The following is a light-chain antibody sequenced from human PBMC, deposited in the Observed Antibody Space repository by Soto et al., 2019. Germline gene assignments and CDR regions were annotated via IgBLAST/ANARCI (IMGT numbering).Light chain of an antibody. CDR1: QSISSY. CDR3: QQYGSSPRT. J-gene: IGKJ1*01. Sequence: DIQMTQSPSSLSASVGDRVTITCRASQSISSYLNWYQQKPGKAPKLLIHAASSLESGVPSRFSGSGSETDFTLTISRLEPEDFAVYYCQQYGSSPRTFGQGTKVDIK. CDR2: AAS. V-gene: IGKV1-39*01.